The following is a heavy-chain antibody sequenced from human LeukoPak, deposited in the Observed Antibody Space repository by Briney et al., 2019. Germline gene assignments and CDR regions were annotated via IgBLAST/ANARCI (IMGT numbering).Heavy chain of an antibody. V-gene: IGHV3-48*03. CDR2: ISSSGSTM. J-gene: IGHJ6*03. Sequence: GGSLRLSCAASGFTFSSYEMNWVRQAPGKGLEWVSYISSSGSTMYNADSVKGRFTISRDNAKNSLYLQMNNLRPGDTALYYCARGGGIVGASNRYYYYYMDVWGKGTTVTISS. CDR1: GFTFSSYE. CDR3: ARGGGIVGASNRYYYYYMDV. D-gene: IGHD1-26*01.